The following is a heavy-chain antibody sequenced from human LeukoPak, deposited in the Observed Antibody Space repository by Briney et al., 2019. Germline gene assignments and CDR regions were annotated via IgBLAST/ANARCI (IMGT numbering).Heavy chain of an antibody. D-gene: IGHD1-26*01. Sequence: GGSLRLSCAASGFTFSNYYMSWIRQAPGKGLEWVSYISSSGSIIYYADSVKGRFTISRDNAKNSLYLQMNSLRAEDTAVYYCAPHGIVGALFDYWGQGTLVTVSS. J-gene: IGHJ4*02. CDR2: ISSSGSII. V-gene: IGHV3-11*04. CDR3: APHGIVGALFDY. CDR1: GFTFSNYY.